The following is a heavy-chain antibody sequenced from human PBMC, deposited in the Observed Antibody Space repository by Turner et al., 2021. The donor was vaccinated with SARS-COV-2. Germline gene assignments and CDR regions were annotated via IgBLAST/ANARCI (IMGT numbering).Heavy chain of an antibody. CDR1: GGSFSGYY. CDR2: INHSGST. V-gene: IGHV4-34*01. J-gene: IGHJ5*02. D-gene: IGHD2-15*01. Sequence: QVQLQQRGAGLLKPSETLSLTCAVHGGSFSGYYWTWFRQPPGKGLEWIGEINHSGSTNYSPSLKSRVTISVDTSKNQFSLKLSSVTAADTAVYYCARGLRGVVVAATLNWFDPWGQGTLVTVSS. CDR3: ARGLRGVVVAATLNWFDP.